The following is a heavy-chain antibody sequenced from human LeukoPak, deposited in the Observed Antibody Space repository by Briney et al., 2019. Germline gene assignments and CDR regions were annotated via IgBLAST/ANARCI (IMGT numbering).Heavy chain of an antibody. Sequence: GGSLRLSCAASGFTFSTYAMNWVRQAPGKGLEWVSDISGSGGSTHYADSVKGRFTISRENSKNTLYLQMNSLRVEDTAVYYCAKDRRSEHSDGFDTWGQGTTVTVSS. J-gene: IGHJ3*02. CDR3: AKDRRSEHSDGFDT. D-gene: IGHD3-3*01. CDR1: GFTFSTYA. CDR2: ISGSGGST. V-gene: IGHV3-23*01.